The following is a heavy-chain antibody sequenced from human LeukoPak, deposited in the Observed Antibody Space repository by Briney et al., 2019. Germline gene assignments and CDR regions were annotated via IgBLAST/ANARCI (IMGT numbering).Heavy chain of an antibody. D-gene: IGHD3-16*01. V-gene: IGHV4-59*01. CDR2: IDYSGYT. Sequence: SETLSLTCAVYGESFSDYYWSWIRQPPGKGLEWIGYIDYSGYTNYNPSLKSRVTISVDTSTNQFSLKLNSVTAADTAVYYCARDRALGSGKYYFDFWGQGTPVTVSS. J-gene: IGHJ4*02. CDR1: GESFSDYY. CDR3: ARDRALGSGKYYFDF.